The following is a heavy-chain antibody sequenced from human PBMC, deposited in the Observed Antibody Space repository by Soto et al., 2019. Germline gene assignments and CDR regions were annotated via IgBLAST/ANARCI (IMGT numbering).Heavy chain of an antibody. J-gene: IGHJ4*02. V-gene: IGHV3-21*01. D-gene: IGHD2-2*01. CDR3: AREDSIIIPAVSDF. CDR2: IRKSEYK. Sequence: PGGSLRLSCAVSGFTFTNYSISCVRQAPGKGLEWVSAIRKSEYKYYSDSVRGPFTISRDNTKTSEALQMNPLRAEDTAVYYCAREDSIIIPAVSDFWGQATLVSVSA. CDR1: GFTFTNYS.